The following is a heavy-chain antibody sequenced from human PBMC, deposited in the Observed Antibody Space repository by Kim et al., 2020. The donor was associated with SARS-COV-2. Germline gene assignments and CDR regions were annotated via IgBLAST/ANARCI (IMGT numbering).Heavy chain of an antibody. D-gene: IGHD4-17*01. CDR3: AKEGYGDPSFDS. Sequence: GGSLRLSCVASGFTFSSYATHSLPQAPAPALEPAAALSPDGTPEHYADSVKGRFTISRDNSKNTLYLPLNSPRAEDTAVYYCAKEGYGDPSFDSWGQGTLVSVSS. CDR1: GFTFSSYA. CDR2: LSPDGTPE. J-gene: IGHJ4*02. V-gene: IGHV3-33*03.